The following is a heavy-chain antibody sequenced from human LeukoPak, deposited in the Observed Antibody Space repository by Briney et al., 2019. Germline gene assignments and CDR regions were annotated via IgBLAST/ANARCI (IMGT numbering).Heavy chain of an antibody. CDR1: GFTFSSYE. D-gene: IGHD2-2*01. Sequence: GGSLRLSCAASGFTFSSYEMNWVRQAPGKGLEWVSYISSSGSTIYYADSVKGRFTISRDNAKNSLYLQMNSLRAEDTAVYYCARGSYCSSTSCEYYYYYMDVWGKGTTVTVSS. V-gene: IGHV3-48*03. J-gene: IGHJ6*03. CDR2: ISSSGSTI. CDR3: ARGSYCSSTSCEYYYYYMDV.